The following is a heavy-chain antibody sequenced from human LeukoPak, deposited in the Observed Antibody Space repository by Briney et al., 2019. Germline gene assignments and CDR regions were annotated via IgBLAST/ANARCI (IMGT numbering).Heavy chain of an antibody. Sequence: ASVKVSCKASGYTFTGYYMHWVRQAPGQGLEWMGWINPNSGGTNYAQKFQGRVTMTGDTSISTAYMELSRLRSDDTAVYYCARGIFGPTPPHDAWGQGTLVTVSS. CDR3: ARGIFGPTPPHDA. CDR1: GYTFTGYY. D-gene: IGHD3/OR15-3a*01. CDR2: INPNSGGT. J-gene: IGHJ5*02. V-gene: IGHV1-2*02.